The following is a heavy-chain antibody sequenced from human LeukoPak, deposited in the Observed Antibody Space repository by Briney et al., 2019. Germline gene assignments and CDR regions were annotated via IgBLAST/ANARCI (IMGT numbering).Heavy chain of an antibody. CDR3: ARAGDYYYYMDV. V-gene: IGHV4-30-4*02. Sequence: SETLSLTCTVSGGSISSGDYYWSWIRQPPGKGLEWIGYIYYSGSTYYNPSLKSRVTISVDTSKNQFSLKLSSVTAADTAVYYCARAGDYYYYMDVWGKGTTVTVSS. J-gene: IGHJ6*03. CDR2: IYYSGST. CDR1: GGSISSGDYY. D-gene: IGHD1-14*01.